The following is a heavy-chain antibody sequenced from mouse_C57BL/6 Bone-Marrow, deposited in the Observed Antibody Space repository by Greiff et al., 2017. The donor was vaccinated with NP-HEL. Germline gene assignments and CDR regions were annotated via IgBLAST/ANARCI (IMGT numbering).Heavy chain of an antibody. J-gene: IGHJ1*03. Sequence: DVMLVESGGDLVKPGGSLKLSCAASGFTFSSYGMSWVRQTPDKRLEWVATISSGGSYTYYPDSVKGRFTISRDNAKNTLYLQMSSLKSEDTAMYYCARPNYGSYWYFDVWGTGTTVTVSS. V-gene: IGHV5-6*02. CDR3: ARPNYGSYWYFDV. CDR1: GFTFSSYG. CDR2: ISSGGSYT. D-gene: IGHD1-1*01.